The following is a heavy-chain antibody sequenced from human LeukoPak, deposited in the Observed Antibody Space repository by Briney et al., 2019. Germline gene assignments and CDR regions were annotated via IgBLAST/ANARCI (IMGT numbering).Heavy chain of an antibody. Sequence: SETLSLTCTVSGGSISSYYWSWIRQPPGKGLEWIGYIYNSGSTNYNPSLKSRVTISGDTSKKQFSLKLSSVTAADTAVYYCARVNWNYDHYYYYYMDVWGKGTTVTVSS. CDR2: IYNSGST. V-gene: IGHV4-59*01. CDR1: GGSISSYY. D-gene: IGHD1-7*01. CDR3: ARVNWNYDHYYYYYMDV. J-gene: IGHJ6*03.